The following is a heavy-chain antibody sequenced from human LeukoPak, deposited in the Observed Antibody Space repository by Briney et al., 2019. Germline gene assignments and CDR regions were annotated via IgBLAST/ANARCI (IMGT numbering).Heavy chain of an antibody. CDR1: GFTFSSYA. CDR3: AKDVPAAYFDY. V-gene: IGHV3-23*01. D-gene: IGHD2-2*01. Sequence: GSLRLSCAASGFTFSSYAMSWVHQAPGKGLEWVSAISGSGGSTYYADSVKGRFTISRDNSKNTLYLQVNSLRAEDTAVYFCAKDVPAAYFDYWGQGTLVTVSS. CDR2: ISGSGGST. J-gene: IGHJ4*02.